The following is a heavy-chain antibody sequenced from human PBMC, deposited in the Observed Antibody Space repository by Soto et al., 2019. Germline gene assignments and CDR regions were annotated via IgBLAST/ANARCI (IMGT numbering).Heavy chain of an antibody. V-gene: IGHV1-69*06. J-gene: IGHJ4*02. D-gene: IGHD2-15*01. CDR1: ACTFSIYA. Sequence: AAVKVSCNGAACTFSIYAIRSVRQAAGRGLESMGGIIPIFGTANYAQKLQGRFGITADKSTSTAYMEPSSLRSEDTAVYYCARDRYCSAGSCYGGLVYYFDYWGQGTLVTESS. CDR3: ARDRYCSAGSCYGGLVYYFDY. CDR2: IIPIFGTA.